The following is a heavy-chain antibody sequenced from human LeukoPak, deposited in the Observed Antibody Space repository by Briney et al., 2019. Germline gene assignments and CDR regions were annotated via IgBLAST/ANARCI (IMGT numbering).Heavy chain of an antibody. Sequence: GGSLRLSCAASGFTFSSYWMSWVRQAPGKGLEWVANIKQDGSEKYYVDSVKGRFTISRDNSYNSLYLQMNNLRAEDTAVYYCAAGLKAYYFDYWGQGILVTVSS. J-gene: IGHJ4*02. CDR3: AAGLKAYYFDY. CDR2: IKQDGSEK. CDR1: GFTFSSYW. V-gene: IGHV3-7*01.